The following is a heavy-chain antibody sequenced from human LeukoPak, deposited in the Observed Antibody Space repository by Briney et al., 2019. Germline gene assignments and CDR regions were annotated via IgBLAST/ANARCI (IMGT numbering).Heavy chain of an antibody. D-gene: IGHD6-13*01. J-gene: IGHJ4*02. Sequence: GGSLRLPCAASGFTFSDYYMSWIRQAPGKGLEWVSYISSSSSYTNYADSVKGRFTISRDNAKNSLYLQMNSLRAEDTAVYYCASTWDTAAAGTGFDYWGQGTLVTVSS. CDR2: ISSSSSYT. CDR3: ASTWDTAAAGTGFDY. V-gene: IGHV3-11*03. CDR1: GFTFSDYY.